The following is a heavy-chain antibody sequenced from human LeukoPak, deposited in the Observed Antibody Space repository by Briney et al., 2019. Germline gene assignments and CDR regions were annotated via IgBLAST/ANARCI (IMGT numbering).Heavy chain of an antibody. V-gene: IGHV4-4*07. CDR2: IYTSGSS. CDR1: GGSISSYY. CDR3: AREVRCSTTRCYSLFDY. Sequence: SETLSLTCTVSGGSISSYYGSWIRQPAGKGLEWIGRIYTSGSSNHNPSLKSRVTMSVDMSKNQFSLRLSSVTAADTAVYYCAREVRCSTTRCYSLFDYWGQGTLVTVSS. J-gene: IGHJ4*02. D-gene: IGHD2-2*02.